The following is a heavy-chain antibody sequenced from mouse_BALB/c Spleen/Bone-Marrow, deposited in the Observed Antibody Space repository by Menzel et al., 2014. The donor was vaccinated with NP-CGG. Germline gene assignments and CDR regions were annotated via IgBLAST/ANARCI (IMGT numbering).Heavy chain of an antibody. D-gene: IGHD4-1*01. J-gene: IGHJ3*01. CDR2: IRLKSDNYAT. CDR1: GFTFSSYW. Sequence: EVKLVESGGGLVQPGGSMKLSCVASGFTFSSYWMSWVRQSPEKGLEWVAEIRLKSDNYATHYAESVKGKFTISRDDSKSRLYLQMNSLRAEDTGIYYCTVTGEAWFAYWGQGTLVTVSA. CDR3: TVTGEAWFAY. V-gene: IGHV6-6*02.